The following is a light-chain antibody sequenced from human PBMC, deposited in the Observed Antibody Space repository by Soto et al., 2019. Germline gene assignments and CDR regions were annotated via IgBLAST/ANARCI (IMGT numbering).Light chain of an antibody. J-gene: IGKJ1*01. V-gene: IGKV1-5*03. CDR3: QEYNFYT. CDR1: QTISFW. Sequence: DIQMTQSPATLSASVGDTVTITCRASQTISFWLAWYQQKPGKAPKLLIYKASTLQPGAPSRFSGSGSGTDFNLTISSLQPEDFVTYYCQEYNFYTFGQGTRVEVK. CDR2: KAS.